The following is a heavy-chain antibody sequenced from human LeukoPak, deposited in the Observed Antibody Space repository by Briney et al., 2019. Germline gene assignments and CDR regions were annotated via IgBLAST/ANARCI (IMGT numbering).Heavy chain of an antibody. V-gene: IGHV3-23*01. CDR2: ISFTGGRT. Sequence: GGSLRLSWAASGFTFSGYSMSWVRQAPGKGLEWVSGISFTGGRTYYADSVKGRFTISRDNSKNTLYLQMNSLRAEDTAVYFCAKDRISDGAWSFDYWGQGTLVTVSS. D-gene: IGHD4/OR15-4a*01. J-gene: IGHJ4*02. CDR3: AKDRISDGAWSFDY. CDR1: GFTFSGYS.